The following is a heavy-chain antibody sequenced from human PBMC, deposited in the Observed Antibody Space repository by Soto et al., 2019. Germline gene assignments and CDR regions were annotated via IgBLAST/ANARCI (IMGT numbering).Heavy chain of an antibody. CDR2: IRETGNT. CDR1: GVTFSNYA. V-gene: IGHV3-23*01. Sequence: PGGSLRLSCAASGVTFSNYAMSWIRQAPGKGLEWVSTIRETGNTYYADSVRGRFATSRDNSENTLYLQMSSLRAEDTAVYYCAKQQMGVIRALDYWGQGTLVTVPS. D-gene: IGHD1-26*01. CDR3: AKQQMGVIRALDY. J-gene: IGHJ4*02.